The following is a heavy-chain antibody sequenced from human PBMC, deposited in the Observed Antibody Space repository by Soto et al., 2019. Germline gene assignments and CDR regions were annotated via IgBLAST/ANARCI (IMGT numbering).Heavy chain of an antibody. Sequence: PSETLSLTCTVSGGSISSGGYYWSWIRQHPGKGLEWIGYIYYSGSTYYNPSLKSRVTISVDTSKNQFSLKLSSVTAADTAVYYCARETTVTTNWFDPWGQGTLVTVSS. J-gene: IGHJ5*02. D-gene: IGHD4-4*01. V-gene: IGHV4-31*03. CDR3: ARETTVTTNWFDP. CDR2: IYYSGST. CDR1: GGSISSGGYY.